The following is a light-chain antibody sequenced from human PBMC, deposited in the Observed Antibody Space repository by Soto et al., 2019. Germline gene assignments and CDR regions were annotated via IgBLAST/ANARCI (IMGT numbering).Light chain of an antibody. CDR3: QQRTDRPPCT. Sequence: EIVLTQSPATLSLSPGERATLSRRASQSIGLAIAWYQHKPGQAPGLLIFDASQRATGIPARFRGSGSGTDFTLSISSLEPEDFAVYYCQQRTDRPPCTFGQGTKVDIK. CDR1: QSIGLA. J-gene: IGKJ1*01. CDR2: DAS. V-gene: IGKV3-11*01.